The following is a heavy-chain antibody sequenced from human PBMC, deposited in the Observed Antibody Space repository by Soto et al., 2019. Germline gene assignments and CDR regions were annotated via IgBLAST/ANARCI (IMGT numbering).Heavy chain of an antibody. J-gene: IGHJ4*02. Sequence: AASVKVSCKASGGTFSSYAISWVRQAPGQGLEWMGGIIPIFGTANYAQKFQGRVTITADESTSTAYMELSSLRSEDTAVYYCARVLPSCYTDWGQGTLVTVSS. D-gene: IGHD2-2*02. CDR3: ARVLPSCYTD. CDR2: IIPIFGTA. CDR1: GGTFSSYA. V-gene: IGHV1-69*13.